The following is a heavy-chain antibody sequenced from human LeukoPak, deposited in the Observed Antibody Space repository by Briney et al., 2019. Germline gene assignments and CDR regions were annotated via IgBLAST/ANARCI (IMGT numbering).Heavy chain of an antibody. D-gene: IGHD3-22*01. Sequence: SVKVSCKASGGAFSSYAISWVRQAPGQGLEWMGGIIPIFGTANYAQKFQGRVTITADESTSTAYMELSSLRSEDTAVYYCARDKQPYDSSGWFDYWGQGTLVTVSS. J-gene: IGHJ4*02. V-gene: IGHV1-69*13. CDR1: GGAFSSYA. CDR3: ARDKQPYDSSGWFDY. CDR2: IIPIFGTA.